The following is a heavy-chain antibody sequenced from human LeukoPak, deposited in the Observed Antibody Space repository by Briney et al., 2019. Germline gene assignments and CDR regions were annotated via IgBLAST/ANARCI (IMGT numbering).Heavy chain of an antibody. J-gene: IGHJ4*02. CDR1: GFTFSSYS. D-gene: IGHD2-21*01. Sequence: PGGSLRLSCGASGFTFSSYSMTWVRQAPGKGVEWVSSISTSGGYTFFADSLKGRFTISRDNAKHSLYLQMDGLRVEDTAVFFCARGDHMTGFEYWGQGTLVTVSS. CDR3: ARGDHMTGFEY. V-gene: IGHV3-21*01. CDR2: ISTSGGYT.